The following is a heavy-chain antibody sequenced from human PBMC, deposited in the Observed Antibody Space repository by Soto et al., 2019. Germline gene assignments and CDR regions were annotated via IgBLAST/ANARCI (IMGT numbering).Heavy chain of an antibody. CDR3: AKDWGTVGTENNGNSEYNWFDP. CDR2: ISYDGSNK. J-gene: IGHJ5*02. D-gene: IGHD1-1*01. CDR1: GFTFSSYG. V-gene: IGHV3-30*18. Sequence: GGSLRLSCAASGFTFSSYGMHWVRQAPGKGLEWVAVISYDGSNKYYADSVKGRFTISRDNSKNTLYLQMNSLRAEDTAVYYCAKDWGTVGTENNGNSEYNWFDPWGQGTLVTVSS.